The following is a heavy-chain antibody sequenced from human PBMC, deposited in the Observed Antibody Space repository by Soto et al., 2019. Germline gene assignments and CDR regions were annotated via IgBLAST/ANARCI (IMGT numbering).Heavy chain of an antibody. D-gene: IGHD1-26*01. V-gene: IGHV4-34*01. CDR3: ARDRAAGRHFDY. Sequence: SETLSLTCAVYGGSFSGCYWNWIRQPPEKGLEWIGEINHSGSTNYNPSLKSRVTISIDTSRNQFSLKLTSVTAADTAVYYCARDRAAGRHFDYWGQGTLVTVSS. CDR2: INHSGST. J-gene: IGHJ4*02. CDR1: GGSFSGCY.